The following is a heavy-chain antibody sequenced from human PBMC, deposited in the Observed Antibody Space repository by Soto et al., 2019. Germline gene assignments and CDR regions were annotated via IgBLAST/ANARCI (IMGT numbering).Heavy chain of an antibody. J-gene: IGHJ4*02. D-gene: IGHD3-10*01. Sequence: SETLSLTCTVSGASISSYYWSWIRQPPGKGLEWIGYIYYSGSTNYNPSLKSRVTISVDTSKNQFSLKLSSVTAADTAVYYCARLYGSCFDYWGQGTLVTVSS. V-gene: IGHV4-59*08. CDR3: ARLYGSCFDY. CDR1: GASISSYY. CDR2: IYYSGST.